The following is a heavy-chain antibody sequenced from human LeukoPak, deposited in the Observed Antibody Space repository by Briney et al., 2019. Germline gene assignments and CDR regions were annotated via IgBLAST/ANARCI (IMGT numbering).Heavy chain of an antibody. CDR1: GYTFTGYY. CDR2: INPNSGGT. V-gene: IGHV1-2*02. CDR3: ARDDDLYGSGNFDY. J-gene: IGHJ4*02. Sequence: ASVKVSRKASGYTFTGYYMHWVRQAPGQGLEWMGWINPNSGGTNYAQKFQGRVTMTRDTSISTAYMELSRLRSDDTAVYYCARDDDLYGSGNFDYWGQGTLVTVSS. D-gene: IGHD3-10*01.